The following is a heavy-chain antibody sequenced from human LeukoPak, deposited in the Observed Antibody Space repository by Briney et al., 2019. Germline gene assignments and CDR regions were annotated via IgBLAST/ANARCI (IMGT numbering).Heavy chain of an antibody. CDR3: ARDRGTYYYDSTSHYDAFDI. CDR2: IKQDGSEK. Sequence: PGGSLRLSCAASGFTFSSYGMIWVRQAPGKGLEWVANIKQDGSEKYYVDSVKGRFTISRDNAKNSLYLHMNGLRAEDTAVYYCARDRGTYYYDSTSHYDAFDIWGQGTMVTVSS. CDR1: GFTFSSYG. D-gene: IGHD3-22*01. V-gene: IGHV3-7*01. J-gene: IGHJ3*02.